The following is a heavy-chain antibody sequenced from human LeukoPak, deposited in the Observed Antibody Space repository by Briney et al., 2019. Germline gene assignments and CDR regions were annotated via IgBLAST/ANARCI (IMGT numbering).Heavy chain of an antibody. V-gene: IGHV3-9*01. Sequence: PGRSLRLSCAASGFTFDDYAMHWVRQAPGKGLEWVSGISWNSGSIGYADSVKGRFTISRDNAKNSLYLQMNSLRAEDTAVYYCARGPPNWGYDYWGPGTLVTVSS. CDR2: ISWNSGSI. CDR3: ARGPPNWGYDY. CDR1: GFTFDDYA. D-gene: IGHD7-27*01. J-gene: IGHJ4*02.